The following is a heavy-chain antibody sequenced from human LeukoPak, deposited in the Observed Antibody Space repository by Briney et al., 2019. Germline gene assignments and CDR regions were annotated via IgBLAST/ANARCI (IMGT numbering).Heavy chain of an antibody. CDR1: GFTFSSYG. V-gene: IGHV3-30*03. CDR2: ISYDGSNK. D-gene: IGHD3-16*01. J-gene: IGHJ4*02. Sequence: PGGSLRLSCAASGFTFSSYGMHWVRQAPGKGLEWVAVISYDGSNKYYVDSVKGRFTISRDNAKNSLYLQMNSLRAEDTAVYYCARDTFSLFVLTGGGIDYWGQGTLVTVSS. CDR3: ARDTFSLFVLTGGGIDY.